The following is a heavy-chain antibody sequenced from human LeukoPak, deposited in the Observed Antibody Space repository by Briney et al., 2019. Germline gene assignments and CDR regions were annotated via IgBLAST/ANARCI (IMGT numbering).Heavy chain of an antibody. D-gene: IGHD6-19*01. CDR1: GFTFSSYS. Sequence: GGSLRLSCAASGFTFSSYSMNWVRQAPGKGLEWVSSISSSSSYIYYADSVKGRFTISRANAKNSLYLQMNSLRAEDTAVYYCARSVAVADPAFDYWGQGTLVTVSS. CDR2: ISSSSSYI. V-gene: IGHV3-21*01. J-gene: IGHJ4*02. CDR3: ARSVAVADPAFDY.